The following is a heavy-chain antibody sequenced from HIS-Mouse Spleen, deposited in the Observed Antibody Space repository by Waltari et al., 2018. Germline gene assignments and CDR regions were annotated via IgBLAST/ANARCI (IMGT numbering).Heavy chain of an antibody. CDR1: GGPFSSSSYY. Sequence: QLQLQESGPGLVKPSETLSLPCTVPGGPFSSSSYYWGWSRQPPGKGLEWIGSIYYSGSTYYNPSLKSRVTISVDTSKNQFSLKLSSVTAADTAVYYCAREFGLLPPISSRDYDAFDIWGQGTMVTVSS. CDR3: AREFGLLPPISSRDYDAFDI. V-gene: IGHV4-39*07. CDR2: IYYSGST. D-gene: IGHD3-10*01. J-gene: IGHJ3*02.